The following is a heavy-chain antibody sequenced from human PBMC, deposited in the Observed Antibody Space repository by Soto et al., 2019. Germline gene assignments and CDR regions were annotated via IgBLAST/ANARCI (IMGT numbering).Heavy chain of an antibody. CDR2: IYPGDSDT. D-gene: IGHD3-22*01. V-gene: IGHV5-51*01. J-gene: IGHJ5*02. CDR3: ARLHPYYYDSSGYYRPQNWFDP. CDR1: GYSFTSYW. Sequence: LGESLKISCKGSGYSFTSYWIGWVRQMPGKGLEWMGIIYPGDSDTRYSPSFQGQVTISADKSISTAYVQWGSLRASDSAMYYCARLHPYYYDSSGYYRPQNWFDPWGQGTLVTVSS.